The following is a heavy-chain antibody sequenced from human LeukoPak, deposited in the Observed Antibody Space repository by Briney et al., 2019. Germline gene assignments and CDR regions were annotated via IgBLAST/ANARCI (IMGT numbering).Heavy chain of an antibody. D-gene: IGHD1-14*01. V-gene: IGHV4-59*04. CDR3: ARTGTRAWFGP. CDR2: IYYSGST. CDR1: GGSISSYY. J-gene: IGHJ5*02. Sequence: SETLSLTCTVSGGSISSYYWSWIRQPPGKGLEWIGYIYYSGSTYYNPSLKSRVTISVDTSKNQFSLKLSSVTAADTAVYYCARTGTRAWFGPWGQGTLVTVSS.